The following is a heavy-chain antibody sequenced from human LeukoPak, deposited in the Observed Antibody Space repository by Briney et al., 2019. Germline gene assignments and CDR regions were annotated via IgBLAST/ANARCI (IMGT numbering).Heavy chain of an antibody. CDR2: INHSGST. Sequence: SETLSLTCAVYGGSFSGYYWSWIRQPPGKGLEWIGEINHSGSTNYNPSLKSRVTISVDTSKNQFSLKLSSVTAADTAVYYCARAPLFSSSSATIWFFDYWGQGTLVTVSP. V-gene: IGHV4-34*01. D-gene: IGHD6-6*01. CDR1: GGSFSGYY. CDR3: ARAPLFSSSSATIWFFDY. J-gene: IGHJ4*02.